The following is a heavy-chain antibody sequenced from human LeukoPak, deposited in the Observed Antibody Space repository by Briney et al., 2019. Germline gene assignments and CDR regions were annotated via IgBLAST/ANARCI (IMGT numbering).Heavy chain of an antibody. D-gene: IGHD2-2*01. J-gene: IGHJ4*02. CDR3: AKESLGVVVPAATSHPDY. CDR2: ISGSGGST. Sequence: GGSLRLSCAASGFTFSSYAMSWVRQAPGKGLEWVSAISGSGGSTYYADSVKGRFTISRDNSKNTLYLQMNSLRAEDTAVYYCAKESLGVVVPAATSHPDYWGQGTLVTVSS. CDR1: GFTFSSYA. V-gene: IGHV3-23*01.